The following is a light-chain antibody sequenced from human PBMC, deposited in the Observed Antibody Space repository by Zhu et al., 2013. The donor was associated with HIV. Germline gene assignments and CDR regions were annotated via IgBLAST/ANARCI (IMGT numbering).Light chain of an antibody. CDR1: QSINTY. CDR2: EAS. V-gene: IGKV3-11*01. CDR3: QQRSNWALFT. J-gene: IGKJ3*01. Sequence: EIVLTQSPATLSLSPGERATLSCRASQSINTYLAWYRQKPGQAPRLLIYEASNRATGIPARFSGSGSGTDFTLTISSLEPEDFAVYYCQQRSNWALFTFGPGTKVDIK.